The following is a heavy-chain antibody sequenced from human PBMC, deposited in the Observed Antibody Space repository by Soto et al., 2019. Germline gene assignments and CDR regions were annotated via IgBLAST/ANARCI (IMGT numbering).Heavy chain of an antibody. Sequence: GGSLRLSCAASGFTSSNYNMNWVRQAPGKGLEWVASISTRSHYIYYADSLKGRFTISRDNAKNSVDLQISSLRAEDTAVYYCARDSSTGYYLSDFDYWGQGTLVTVSS. CDR1: GFTSSNYN. J-gene: IGHJ4*02. CDR3: ARDSSTGYYLSDFDY. V-gene: IGHV3-21*01. D-gene: IGHD3-9*01. CDR2: ISTRSHYI.